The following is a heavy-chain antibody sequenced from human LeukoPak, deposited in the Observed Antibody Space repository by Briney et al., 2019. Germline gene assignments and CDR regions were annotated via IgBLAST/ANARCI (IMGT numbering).Heavy chain of an antibody. V-gene: IGHV3-11*01. D-gene: IGHD3-10*01. J-gene: IGHJ4*02. CDR1: GFTFSDYY. CDR2: ISSSGSTI. CDR3: ARGPVYGSGSYYNSGYFDY. Sequence: GGSLRLSCAASGFTFSDYYMSWIRQAPGKGLEWVSYISSSGSTIYYADSVKGRFTISRDNAKNSLYLHMNSLRAEDTAVYYCARGPVYGSGSYYNSGYFDYWGQGTLVTVSS.